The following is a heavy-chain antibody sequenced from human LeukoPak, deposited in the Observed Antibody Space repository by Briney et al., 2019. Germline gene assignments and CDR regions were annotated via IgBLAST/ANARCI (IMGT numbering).Heavy chain of an antibody. CDR2: VNPGSGNT. Sequence: HWASVKVSCKASGYTFTDNDITWVRQAAGQGPEWMGWVNPGSGNTGYAQKFQGRVTMTSNPSISTAYMELSSLRSEDTAVYYCARAIGGNVIIRFKRRWFDPWGQGTLVSVSS. CDR3: ARAIGGNVIIRFKRRWFDP. CDR1: GYTFTDND. J-gene: IGHJ5*02. V-gene: IGHV1-8*02. D-gene: IGHD2-21*01.